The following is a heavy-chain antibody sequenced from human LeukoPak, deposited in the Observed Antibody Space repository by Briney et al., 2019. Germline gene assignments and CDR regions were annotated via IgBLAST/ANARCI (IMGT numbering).Heavy chain of an antibody. D-gene: IGHD5-12*01. Sequence: GGSLRLSCEASGFTVSSTHMVWVRQAPGKGLEWVSVTYTGGNSYYAGSVQGRFIISRDISKNTLYLQMNNLRAEDSALYYCAKASTEGVPQRGHSFGTASDYWGQGTLVSVSS. J-gene: IGHJ4*02. CDR1: GFTVSSTH. CDR2: TYTGGNS. V-gene: IGHV3-53*01. CDR3: AKASTEGVPQRGHSFGTASDY.